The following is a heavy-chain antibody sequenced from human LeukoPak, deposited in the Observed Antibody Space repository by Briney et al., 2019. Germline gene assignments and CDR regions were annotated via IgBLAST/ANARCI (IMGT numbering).Heavy chain of an antibody. CDR3: ARMVYYYSIPTFFDY. V-gene: IGHV3-66*02. Sequence: GSLRLSCAASGFTVSSNYMSWVRQAPGKGLEWVSVIYSGGNTYYTDSVKGRFTISRDSSKNTLYLQMNSLRAEDTAVYYCARMVYYYSIPTFFDYWGQGTLVTVSS. CDR2: IYSGGNT. D-gene: IGHD3-22*01. CDR1: GFTVSSNY. J-gene: IGHJ4*02.